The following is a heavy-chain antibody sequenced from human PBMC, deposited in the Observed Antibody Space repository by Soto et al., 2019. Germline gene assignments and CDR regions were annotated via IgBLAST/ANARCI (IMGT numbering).Heavy chain of an antibody. J-gene: IGHJ5*02. V-gene: IGHV4-30-2*01. CDR2: IYHSGST. CDR3: ARVTDYGDYGWFDP. Sequence: SETLSLTCAVSGGSISSGGYSWSWIRQPPGKGLEWIGYIYHSGSTYYNPSLKSRVTISVDRSKNQFSLKLSSVTAADTAVYYCARVTDYGDYGWFDPWGQGTLLTVSS. D-gene: IGHD4-17*01. CDR1: GGSISSGGYS.